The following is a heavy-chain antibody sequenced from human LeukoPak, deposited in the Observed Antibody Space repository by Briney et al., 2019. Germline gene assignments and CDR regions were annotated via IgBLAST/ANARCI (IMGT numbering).Heavy chain of an antibody. CDR1: GASISDYY. Sequence: PSETLSVTCTVSGASISDYYWSWIRQSAGKGLEWIGHLYTRGSTNYNPSLKSRVTMSVDTSKNQFSLRLNSLTAADTAIYYCARDNCGGDCFHDYWGQGTLVTVSS. CDR2: LYTRGST. J-gene: IGHJ4*02. CDR3: ARDNCGGDCFHDY. V-gene: IGHV4-4*07. D-gene: IGHD2-21*02.